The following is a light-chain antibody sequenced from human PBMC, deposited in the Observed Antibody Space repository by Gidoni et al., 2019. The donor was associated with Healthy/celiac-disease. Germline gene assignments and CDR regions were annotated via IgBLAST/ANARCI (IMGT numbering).Light chain of an antibody. J-gene: IGKJ1*01. V-gene: IGKV1-5*03. CDR1: QSISSW. CDR3: QQYNSYSWT. CDR2: KAS. Sequence: DIQMTQSPSTLSASVGDRVTINCRASQSISSWLAWYQQKPGKAPKLMIYKASSLESGVPSRFSGSGSGTEFTLAISSLQPDEFATYYCQQYNSYSWTFGQGTKVEIK.